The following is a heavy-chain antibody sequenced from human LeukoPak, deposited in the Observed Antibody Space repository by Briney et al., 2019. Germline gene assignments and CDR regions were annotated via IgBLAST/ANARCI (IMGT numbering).Heavy chain of an antibody. CDR2: ISVSGSVT. D-gene: IGHD3-22*01. J-gene: IGHJ4*02. V-gene: IGHV3-11*01. Sequence: GGSLRLSCATSGFSFSDYYLNWIRQAPGKGLEWVACISVSGSVTYYADSVKGRFTISRDNAARSLFLQMNSLRAEDTALYYCAKDGIGGTYYDSSGYFDNWGQGTLVTVSS. CDR3: AKDGIGGTYYDSSGYFDN. CDR1: GFSFSDYY.